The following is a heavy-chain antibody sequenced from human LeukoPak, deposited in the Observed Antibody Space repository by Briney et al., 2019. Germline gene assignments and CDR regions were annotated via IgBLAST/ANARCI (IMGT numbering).Heavy chain of an antibody. V-gene: IGHV3-21*01. CDR2: ISSSSSYI. J-gene: IGHJ3*02. CDR3: ARDAGVVGANLGLAFDI. D-gene: IGHD1-26*01. CDR1: GFTFSSYS. Sequence: GGSLRLSCAASGFTFSSYSMNWVRQAPGKGLEWVSSISSSSSYIYYADSEKGRFTISRDNAKNSLYLQMNSLRAEDTAVYYCARDAGVVGANLGLAFDIWGQGTMVTVSS.